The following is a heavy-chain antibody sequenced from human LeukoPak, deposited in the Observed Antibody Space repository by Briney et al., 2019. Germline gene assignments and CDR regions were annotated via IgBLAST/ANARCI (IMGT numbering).Heavy chain of an antibody. J-gene: IGHJ5*02. V-gene: IGHV4-59*12. Sequence: PSETLSLTCTVSGGSISSYYWSWIRQPPGKGLEWIGYIYYSGSTNYNPSLKSRVTISVDTSKNQFSLKLSSVTAADTAVYYCARDGTSDRYNWFDTWGQGILVIASS. D-gene: IGHD1-26*01. CDR3: ARDGTSDRYNWFDT. CDR1: GGSISSYY. CDR2: IYYSGST.